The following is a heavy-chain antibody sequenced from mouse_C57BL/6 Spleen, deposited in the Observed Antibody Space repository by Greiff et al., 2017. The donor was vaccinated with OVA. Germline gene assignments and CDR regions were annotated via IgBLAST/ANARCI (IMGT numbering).Heavy chain of an antibody. J-gene: IGHJ3*01. CDR2: IDPSDSYT. CDR1: GYTFTSYW. D-gene: IGHD2-4*01. V-gene: IGHV1-69*01. Sequence: QVQLQQSGAELVMPGASVKLSCKASGYTFTSYWMHWVKQRPGQGLEWIGEIDPSDSYTNYNQKFKGKSTLTVDKSSSTAYMQLSSLTSEDSAVYYWARREDYDVFAYWGQGTLVTVSA. CDR3: ARREDYDVFAY.